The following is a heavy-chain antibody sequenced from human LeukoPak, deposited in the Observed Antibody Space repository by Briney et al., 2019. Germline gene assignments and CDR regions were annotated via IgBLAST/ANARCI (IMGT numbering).Heavy chain of an antibody. D-gene: IGHD2-21*01. Sequence: PSETLSLTCAVYGGSFSGYYWSWIRQPPGKGLGWIGEINHSGSTNYNPSLKSRVTISVDTSKNQFSLKLSSVTAADTAVYYCARGRVVIARYYFDYWGQGTLVTVSS. CDR2: INHSGST. V-gene: IGHV4-34*01. J-gene: IGHJ4*02. CDR1: GGSFSGYY. CDR3: ARGRVVIARYYFDY.